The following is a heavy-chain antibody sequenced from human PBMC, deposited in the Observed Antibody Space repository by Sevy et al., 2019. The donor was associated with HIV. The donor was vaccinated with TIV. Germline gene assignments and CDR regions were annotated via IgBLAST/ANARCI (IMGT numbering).Heavy chain of an antibody. CDR2: ISSRSSYI. V-gene: IGHV3-21*01. Sequence: GGSLRLSCAASGFTFSSNTMNWVRQAPGMGLEWVSSISSRSSYIYYTDSVKGRFITSRDDAKNSLYLDMHSLRVEDTAVYYCAKNPVWDDGSSPIDYWGQRTLVTVSS. D-gene: IGHD1-1*01. CDR3: AKNPVWDDGSSPIDY. CDR1: GFTFSSNT. J-gene: IGHJ4*02.